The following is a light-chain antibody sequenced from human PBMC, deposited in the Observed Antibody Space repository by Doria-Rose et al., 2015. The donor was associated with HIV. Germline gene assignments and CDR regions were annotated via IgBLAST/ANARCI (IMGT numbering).Light chain of an antibody. J-gene: IGKJ3*01. Sequence: DIQVTQTPESLGMSLGERATLNCKTNQSLLYTSKNYLAWYQQKPGQPPKLLIYWASTRQSAVPARFSGSGSGTDFTLTISSPEAEDVAVYYCQQYYDTPSFGPGTTVDIK. V-gene: IGKV4-1*01. CDR1: QSLLYTSKNY. CDR2: WAS. CDR3: QQYYDTPS.